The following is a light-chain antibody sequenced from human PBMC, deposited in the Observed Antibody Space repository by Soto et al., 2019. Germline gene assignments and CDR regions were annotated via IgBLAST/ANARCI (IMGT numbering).Light chain of an antibody. CDR3: SSYTNRNTWV. CDR2: EVS. CDR1: SSDVGGYNF. Sequence: QSALTQPASVSASLGQSITISCSGTSSDVGGYNFVSWYQQHPGKVPKLMIYEVSARPSGVSNRFSGSKSDNTASLTISGLQAEDEADYYCSSYTNRNTWVFGGGTKVTVL. J-gene: IGLJ3*02. V-gene: IGLV2-14*01.